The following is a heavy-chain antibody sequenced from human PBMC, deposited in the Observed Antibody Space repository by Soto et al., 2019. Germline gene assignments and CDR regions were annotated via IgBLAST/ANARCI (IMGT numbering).Heavy chain of an antibody. J-gene: IGHJ6*02. CDR2: INSDGSST. CDR3: ALFRDLGYYYGMDV. V-gene: IGHV3-74*01. CDR1: GFTFSSYW. Sequence: EVQLVESGGGLVQPGGSLRLSCAASGFTFSSYWMHWVRQAPGKGLVWVSRINSDGSSTSYADSVKGRFTISRDNAKNTLYLQMNSLRAEDTAVYYCALFRDLGYYYGMDVWRQGTTVTVSS. D-gene: IGHD2-21*01.